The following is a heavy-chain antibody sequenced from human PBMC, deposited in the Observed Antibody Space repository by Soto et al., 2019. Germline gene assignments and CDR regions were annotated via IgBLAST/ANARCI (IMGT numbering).Heavy chain of an antibody. CDR1: GYSLSTHW. CDR2: IYPGDSDT. J-gene: IGHJ4*02. Sequence: LGESLKSCFKGSGYSLSTHWVGWVRQTPGKVLELMGIIYPGDSDTRYSPSFQGQVTISADKSISTAYLQWSSLKASDTAMYYCARGIGYNGYDYPTDYCGQATLVTVSS. V-gene: IGHV5-51*01. D-gene: IGHD5-12*01. CDR3: ARGIGYNGYDYPTDY.